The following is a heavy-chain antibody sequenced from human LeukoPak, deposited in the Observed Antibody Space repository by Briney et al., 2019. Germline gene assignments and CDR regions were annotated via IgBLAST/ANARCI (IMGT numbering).Heavy chain of an antibody. V-gene: IGHV1-69*05. D-gene: IGHD3-3*01. J-gene: IGHJ4*02. CDR1: GGTFSSYA. CDR2: IIPIFGTA. CDR3: ARGRRGVTIFGVVMDYFDY. Sequence: SVKVSCKASGGTFSSYAISWVRQAPGQGLEWVGGIIPIFGTANYAQKFQGRVTITTDESTSTAYMELSSLRSEDTAVYYCARGRRGVTIFGVVMDYFDYWGQGTLVTVSS.